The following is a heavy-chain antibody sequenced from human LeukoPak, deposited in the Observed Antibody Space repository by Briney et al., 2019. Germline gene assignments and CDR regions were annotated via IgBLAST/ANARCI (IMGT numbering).Heavy chain of an antibody. J-gene: IGHJ4*02. D-gene: IGHD3-9*01. Sequence: GGSLRLSCAASGFSFDDYDMSWVRQAPGEGLQWFSTISGSGENTRYADSVKGRFTISKDTSKNTLYLQMSSLSAQDTPVYFCASDRSGYASWYYLVGGQGTLVTVSS. CDR1: GFSFDDYD. V-gene: IGHV3-23*01. CDR3: ASDRSGYASWYYLV. CDR2: ISGSGENT.